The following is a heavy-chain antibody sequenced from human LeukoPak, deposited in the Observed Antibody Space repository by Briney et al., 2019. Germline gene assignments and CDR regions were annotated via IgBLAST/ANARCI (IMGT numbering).Heavy chain of an antibody. CDR3: AKMVRLFFYS. V-gene: IGHV3-7*03. J-gene: IGHJ4*02. Sequence: PGGSLRPSCAASGFTSSSYWMSWVRQAPGKGLEWVANIQQGGSAKYYMDSVKGRFTISRDDAKSSLYLQMNSLRAEDTAVYYCAKMVRLFFYSWGQGTLVTVSS. CDR2: IQQGGSAK. CDR1: GFTSSSYW. D-gene: IGHD5-24*01.